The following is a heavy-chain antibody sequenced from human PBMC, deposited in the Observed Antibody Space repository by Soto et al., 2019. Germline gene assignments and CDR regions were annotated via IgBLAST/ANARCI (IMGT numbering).Heavy chain of an antibody. CDR1: GFSLSSPAVG. CDR3: THVSGGISDN. D-gene: IGHD6-19*01. CDR2: IYWNDNN. Sequence: QITLKESVPTLVKPTQTLTLTCTFSGFSLSSPAVGVNWIRQPPGKALEWLALIYWNDNNQYSPSLRSRITITKDTPKHLVVLTMTNVVPADTVTCYGTHVSGGISDNWGQGTLVTVSS. V-gene: IGHV2-5*01. J-gene: IGHJ4*02.